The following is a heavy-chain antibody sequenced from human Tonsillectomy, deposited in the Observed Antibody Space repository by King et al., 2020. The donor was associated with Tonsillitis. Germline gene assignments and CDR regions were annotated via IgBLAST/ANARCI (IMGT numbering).Heavy chain of an antibody. CDR3: ARRGIINYGMDV. V-gene: IGHV1-69*01. D-gene: IGHD2-15*01. Sequence: VQLVESGAEVKKPGSSLKVSCKASGGTFNNYGISWVRQAPGQGLEWMGGIIPIFGATNYAQKFQGRVTNTADESTRTAYMELSSLRSDDTAVYYCARRGIINYGMDVWGQGTTVIVSS. CDR1: GGTFNNYG. CDR2: IIPIFGAT. J-gene: IGHJ6*02.